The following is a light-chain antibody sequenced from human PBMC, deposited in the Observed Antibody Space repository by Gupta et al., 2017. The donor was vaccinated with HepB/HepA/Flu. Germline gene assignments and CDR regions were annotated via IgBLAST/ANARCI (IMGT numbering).Light chain of an antibody. V-gene: IGKV1-39*01. Sequence: QSPSSLSASVGDRVTITCRAGQLIGKYFNWYQQKPGKAPKLLIYAASTWQSGVPSRFSGSGSGTDFTLTINSLQPEDFANYYCQQSDRSPWTFGQGTRVDI. CDR3: QQSDRSPWT. CDR2: AAS. CDR1: QLIGKY. J-gene: IGKJ1*01.